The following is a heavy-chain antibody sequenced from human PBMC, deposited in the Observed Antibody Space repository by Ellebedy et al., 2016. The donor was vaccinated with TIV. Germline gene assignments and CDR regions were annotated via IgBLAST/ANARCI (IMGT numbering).Heavy chain of an antibody. CDR3: ARVLRGSSGMDV. CDR1: GGTFSSYA. J-gene: IGHJ6*02. Sequence: ASVKVSCKASGGTFSSYAISWVRQAPGQGLEWMGWIDPDSGTTNFAQKFQGRVSMTRDASINTAYMQLSRVQSDDTAVYYCARVLRGSSGMDVWGQGTTVTVSS. CDR2: IDPDSGTT. V-gene: IGHV1-2*02. D-gene: IGHD2-8*01.